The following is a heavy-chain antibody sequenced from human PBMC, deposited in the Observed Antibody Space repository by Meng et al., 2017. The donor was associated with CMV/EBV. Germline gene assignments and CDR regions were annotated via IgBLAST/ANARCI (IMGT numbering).Heavy chain of an antibody. Sequence: ASVKVSCQASGYTFTSYGISWVRQAPGQGLEWMGWISAYNGNTNYAQKLQGRVTMTTDTSTSTAYMELRSLRSDDTAVYYCARDPEQLGGGYGMDVWGQGTTVTVSS. CDR2: ISAYNGNT. CDR3: ARDPEQLGGGYGMDV. D-gene: IGHD6-6*01. J-gene: IGHJ6*02. V-gene: IGHV1-18*01. CDR1: GYTFTSYG.